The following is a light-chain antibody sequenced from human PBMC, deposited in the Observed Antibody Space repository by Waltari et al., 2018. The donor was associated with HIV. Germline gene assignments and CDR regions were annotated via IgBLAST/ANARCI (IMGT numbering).Light chain of an antibody. Sequence: DIQMTQSPPSLSASVGDRVTITCRASQGIRNALGWYQQKPGQAPKRLIYATSSLQSGVPSRFSGSGSGTEFTLTISSLQPEDFATYYCLQHNRYPWTFGQGTKVEIK. V-gene: IGKV1-17*01. CDR2: ATS. CDR1: QGIRNA. CDR3: LQHNRYPWT. J-gene: IGKJ1*01.